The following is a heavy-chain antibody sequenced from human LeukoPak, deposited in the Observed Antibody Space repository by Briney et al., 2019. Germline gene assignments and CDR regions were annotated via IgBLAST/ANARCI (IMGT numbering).Heavy chain of an antibody. CDR2: IYYSGST. CDR3: ASSPPLNCSSSSCYKVYFYYYMDV. V-gene: IGHV4-39*07. Sequence: SETLSLTCTVSGGSISSSSYYWGWIRQPPGKGLEWIGSIYYSGSTYYNPSLKSRVTISVDTSKNQFSLKLSSVTAADTAVYYCASSPPLNCSSSSCYKVYFYYYMDVWGKGTAVTVSS. D-gene: IGHD2-2*02. CDR1: GGSISSSSYY. J-gene: IGHJ6*03.